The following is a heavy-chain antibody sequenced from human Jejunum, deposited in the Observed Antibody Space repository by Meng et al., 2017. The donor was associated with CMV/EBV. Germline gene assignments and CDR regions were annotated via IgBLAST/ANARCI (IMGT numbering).Heavy chain of an antibody. CDR2: INQDGGEK. CDR3: AAYIKDAFDL. D-gene: IGHD2-21*01. V-gene: IGHV3-7*01. Sequence: CGASGFTLSSYWMGWVRQGPGKGLEWVANINQDGGEKYYADSVKGRFSIFRDNAKNSLYLQMNSLRAEDTAVYYCAAYIKDAFDLWGQGTRVTVSS. CDR1: GFTLSSYW. J-gene: IGHJ3*01.